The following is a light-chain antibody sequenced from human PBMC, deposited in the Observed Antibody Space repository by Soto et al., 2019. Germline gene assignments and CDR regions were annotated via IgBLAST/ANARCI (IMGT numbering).Light chain of an antibody. V-gene: IGLV2-23*01. J-gene: IGLJ2*01. CDR3: CSYAGSVV. CDR1: SSDVGSYNL. Sequence: QSALTQPASVSGSPGLSITISCTGTSSDVGSYNLVSWYQQHPGKAPKLMIYEGSKRPSGVSNRFSGSKSGNTAPLTISGLQAEDEADYYCCSYAGSVVFGGGTKLTVL. CDR2: EGS.